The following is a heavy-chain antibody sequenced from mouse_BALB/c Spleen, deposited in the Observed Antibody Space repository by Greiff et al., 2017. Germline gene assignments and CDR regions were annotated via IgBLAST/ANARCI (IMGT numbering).Heavy chain of an antibody. Sequence: VQLKQSGAELVKPGASVKLSCTASGFNIKDTYMHWVKQRPEQGLEWIGRIDPANGNTKYDPKFQGKATITADTSSNTAYLQLSSLTSEDTAVYYCARGSHYYAMDDWGQGTSVTVSS. J-gene: IGHJ4*01. CDR2: IDPANGNT. CDR1: GFNIKDTY. CDR3: ARGSHYYAMDD. V-gene: IGHV14-3*02.